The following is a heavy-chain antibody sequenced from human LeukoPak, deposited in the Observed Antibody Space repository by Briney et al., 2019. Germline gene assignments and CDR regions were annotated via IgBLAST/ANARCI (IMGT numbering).Heavy chain of an antibody. V-gene: IGHV1-2*06. J-gene: IGHJ4*02. Sequence: ASVKVSCKASGYTFTGYYMHWVRQAPGQGLEWMGRINPNSGGTNYAQKFQGRVTMTRDTSISTAYMELSRLRSDDTAVDYCASIDIVVVVAATPHWGQGTLVTVSS. CDR2: INPNSGGT. D-gene: IGHD2-15*01. CDR1: GYTFTGYY. CDR3: ASIDIVVVVAATPH.